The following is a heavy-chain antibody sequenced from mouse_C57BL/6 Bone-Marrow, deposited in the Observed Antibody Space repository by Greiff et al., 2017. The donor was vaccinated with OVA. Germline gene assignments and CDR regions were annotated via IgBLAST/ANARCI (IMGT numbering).Heavy chain of an antibody. CDR3: ARRGYDYLYYFDY. V-gene: IGHV5-6*02. Sequence: EVKLVEPGGDLVKPGGSLKLSCAASGFTFSSYGMSWVRQTPDKRLEWVATISRGGSYTYYPDSVKGRFTISRDNAKNTLYLQMSSLKSEDTAMYYCARRGYDYLYYFDYWGQGTTLTVSS. J-gene: IGHJ2*01. D-gene: IGHD2-4*01. CDR1: GFTFSSYG. CDR2: ISRGGSYT.